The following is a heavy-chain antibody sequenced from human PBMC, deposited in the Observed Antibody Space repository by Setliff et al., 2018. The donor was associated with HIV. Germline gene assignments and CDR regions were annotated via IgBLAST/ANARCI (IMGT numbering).Heavy chain of an antibody. CDR3: AKRYCSGPACAPSYFDS. Sequence: GGSLRLSCTTSGFTFGVYAMTWVRQAPGKGLEWVGFIRHKAYGGTAEYDASVKGRFTISRDDSKSITYLQMNGLQTEDTGVYYCAKRYCSGPACAPSYFDSWGQGTLVTVSS. CDR2: IRHKAYGGTA. D-gene: IGHD2-15*01. CDR1: GFTFGVYA. J-gene: IGHJ4*02. V-gene: IGHV3-49*04.